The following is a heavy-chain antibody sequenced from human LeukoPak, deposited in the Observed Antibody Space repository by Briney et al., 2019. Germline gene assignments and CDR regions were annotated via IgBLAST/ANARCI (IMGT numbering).Heavy chain of an antibody. CDR3: AKTRGWPYYFNY. Sequence: GGSLRLSCAASGFTFSSYVMIWVRQAPGKGLEWVSAITGTADNTYYADSVKGRFSISRDNSKNTVYLQLNSLRAEDTAVYYCAKTRGWPYYFNYWGQGTLVTVSS. CDR1: GFTFSSYV. V-gene: IGHV3-23*01. D-gene: IGHD6-19*01. CDR2: ITGTADNT. J-gene: IGHJ4*02.